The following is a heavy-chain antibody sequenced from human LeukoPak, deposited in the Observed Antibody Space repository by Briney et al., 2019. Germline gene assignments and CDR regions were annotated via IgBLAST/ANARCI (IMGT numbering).Heavy chain of an antibody. CDR1: GGSISSYY. D-gene: IGHD3-9*01. J-gene: IGHJ5*02. CDR2: IFYSGST. Sequence: SETLSLTCTVSGGSISSYYWSWIRQPPGKGLEWIGNIFYSGSTYYNPSLKSRVTISVDTSKNQFSLKLSSVTAADTAVYYCARVYDILTGNNWFDPWGQGTLVTVSS. V-gene: IGHV4-59*04. CDR3: ARVYDILTGNNWFDP.